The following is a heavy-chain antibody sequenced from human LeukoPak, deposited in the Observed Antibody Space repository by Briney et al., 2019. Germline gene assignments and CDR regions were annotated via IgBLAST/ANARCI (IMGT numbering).Heavy chain of an antibody. J-gene: IGHJ4*02. Sequence: GGSLRLSCAGSGFTFGGYGMQWFRQTPGKGLEGVAVIAYDGRRSFYADSVKGRFTISTDNSKNTMSVQMDDLRAEDTAVYYCTRYNNDHFDYWGQGTLVTVSS. V-gene: IGHV3-33*01. CDR1: GFTFGGYG. CDR2: IAYDGRRS. D-gene: IGHD1-14*01. CDR3: TRYNNDHFDY.